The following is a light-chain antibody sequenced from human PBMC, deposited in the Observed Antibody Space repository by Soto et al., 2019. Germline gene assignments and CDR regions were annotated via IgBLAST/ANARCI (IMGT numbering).Light chain of an antibody. CDR2: GAS. CDR3: QQYGSSPVYP. V-gene: IGKV3-20*01. Sequence: EIVLTQSPGTLYLSPGERATLSCRATQSVSSSYLAWYQQKHGQAPRLLIYGASSRATGIPDRFSGSGSGTDFTLTSSRLEPEDFAVYYCQQYGSSPVYPFGQGTKLELK. J-gene: IGKJ2*01. CDR1: QSVSSSY.